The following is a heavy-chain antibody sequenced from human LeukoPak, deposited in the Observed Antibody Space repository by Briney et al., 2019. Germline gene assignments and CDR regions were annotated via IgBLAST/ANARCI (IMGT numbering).Heavy chain of an antibody. CDR2: IGAYNGNT. CDR3: ARAAAGTPAALDY. Sequence: ASVKVSCKASGYTFTSYGISWVRQAPGQGLEWMGWIGAYNGNTNYAQKLQDRVTMITDTSTSTAYMELRSLRSDDTAVYYCARAAAGTPAALDYWGQGTLVTVSS. D-gene: IGHD6-13*01. J-gene: IGHJ4*02. CDR1: GYTFTSYG. V-gene: IGHV1-18*01.